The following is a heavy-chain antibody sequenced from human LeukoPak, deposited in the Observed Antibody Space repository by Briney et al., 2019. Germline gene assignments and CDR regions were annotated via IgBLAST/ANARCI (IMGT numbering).Heavy chain of an antibody. CDR3: ARESISGHRDFDY. J-gene: IGHJ4*02. D-gene: IGHD1-26*01. CDR2: ISSGSRTI. CDR1: GFTFSSYS. V-gene: IGHV3-48*01. Sequence: GGSLRLSCAASGFTFSSYSMNWVRQAPGKGREWLSYISSGSRTIYYADSVKGRFTVSRDNAKSSLSLQMNSLRAEDTAVYYCARESISGHRDFDYWGQGALVTVSS.